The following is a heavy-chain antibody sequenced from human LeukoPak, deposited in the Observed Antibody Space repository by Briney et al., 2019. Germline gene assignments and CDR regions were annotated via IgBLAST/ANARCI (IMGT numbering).Heavy chain of an antibody. CDR3: AKEPSDYDYWSGPGTLDM. D-gene: IGHD3-3*01. V-gene: IGHV3-23*01. J-gene: IGHJ3*02. CDR1: EFTFSSYA. Sequence: PGGSLRLSCAASEFTFSSYAMNWVRQAPGKGLEWVSGISGSGGSTFYADSVRGRFTISRDTSKNTLYLQMNSLRDADTAVYYCAKEPSDYDYWSGPGTLDMWGQGTLVTVSS. CDR2: ISGSGGST.